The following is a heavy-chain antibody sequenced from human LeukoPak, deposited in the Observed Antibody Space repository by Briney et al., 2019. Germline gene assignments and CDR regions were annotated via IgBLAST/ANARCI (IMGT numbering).Heavy chain of an antibody. J-gene: IGHJ4*02. CDR1: GYTFTSYD. CDR3: ANFDRYDILTGYPQDDY. CDR2: MNPNSGNT. D-gene: IGHD3-9*01. V-gene: IGHV1-8*01. Sequence: ASVKVSCKASGYTFTSYDINWVRQATGQGLEWMGWMNPNSGNTGYAQKFQGRVTMTRNTSISTAYMELSSLRSEDTAVYYRANFDRYDILTGYPQDDYWGQGTLVTVSS.